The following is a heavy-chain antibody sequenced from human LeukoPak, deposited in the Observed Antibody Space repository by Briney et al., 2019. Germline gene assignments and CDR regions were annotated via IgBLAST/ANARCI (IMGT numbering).Heavy chain of an antibody. V-gene: IGHV4-39*01. CDR2: IYYSGST. D-gene: IGHD4-23*01. Sequence: SETLSLTCTVSGGSISSSSYYWGWIRQPPGKGLEWIGSIYYSGSTYYNPSLKSRVTVSVDTSKNQFSLKLSSVTAADTAVYYCARRGTTVVTYDYWGQGTLVTVSS. J-gene: IGHJ4*02. CDR3: ARRGTTVVTYDY. CDR1: GGSISSSSYY.